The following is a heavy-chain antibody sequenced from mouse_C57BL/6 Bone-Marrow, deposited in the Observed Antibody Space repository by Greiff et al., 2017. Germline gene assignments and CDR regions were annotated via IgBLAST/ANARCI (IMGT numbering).Heavy chain of an antibody. Sequence: EVMLVESGGGLVQPGGSLKLSCAASGFTFSDYGMAWVRQAPRKGPEWVAFISNLAYSVYYADTVTGRFTISRENAKNTLYLEMSSLRSEDTAMYYCARQGPRVFFFAYWGQGTLVTVSA. V-gene: IGHV5-15*01. CDR2: ISNLAYSV. CDR1: GFTFSDYG. D-gene: IGHD2-10*02. CDR3: ARQGPRVFFFAY. J-gene: IGHJ3*01.